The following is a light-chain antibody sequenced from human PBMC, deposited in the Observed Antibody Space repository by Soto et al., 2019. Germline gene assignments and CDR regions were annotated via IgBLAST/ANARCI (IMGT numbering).Light chain of an antibody. J-gene: IGKJ4*01. Sequence: DVQMTQSPSSLSASVGDRVTITCRASQGIAPYLAWFQQKPGKVPKLLIYAASTLQSGVPSRFSGSGSGADFTLTISSLQPADVGTYYCQKYNSAPLTFGGGTKVEIK. CDR2: AAS. CDR1: QGIAPY. V-gene: IGKV1-27*01. CDR3: QKYNSAPLT.